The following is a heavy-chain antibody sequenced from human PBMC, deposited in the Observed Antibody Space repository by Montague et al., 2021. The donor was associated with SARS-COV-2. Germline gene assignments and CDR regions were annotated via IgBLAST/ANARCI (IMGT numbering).Heavy chain of an antibody. CDR1: GFIFTNYG. Sequence: SLRLSCAASGFIFTNYGMNWVRRAPGKGLESVAGISGFGGGTYYSDSVKGRFTISRATSNSTLFLQMDGQRAEDTAIYYCAKSFSGTRNWFDIWGQGTLVTASS. CDR3: AKSFSGTRNWFDI. CDR2: ISGFGGGT. D-gene: IGHD1-14*01. V-gene: IGHV3-23*01. J-gene: IGHJ5*02.